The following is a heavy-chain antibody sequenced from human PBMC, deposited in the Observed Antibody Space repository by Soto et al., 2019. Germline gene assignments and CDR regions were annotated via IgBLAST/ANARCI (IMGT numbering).Heavy chain of an antibody. Sequence: VPLVESGGGLVKPGGSLRLSCAGSAFTFSTYSMNWVRQAPGKGLEWVSSISSGSSYIHYADSVKGRFTISRDNAKNSLYLQMNSLRAEDTAVYYCARDKATAAGRTLDYWGQGTLVTVSS. CDR1: AFTFSTYS. CDR2: ISSGSSYI. D-gene: IGHD6-13*01. CDR3: ARDKATAAGRTLDY. J-gene: IGHJ4*02. V-gene: IGHV3-21*01.